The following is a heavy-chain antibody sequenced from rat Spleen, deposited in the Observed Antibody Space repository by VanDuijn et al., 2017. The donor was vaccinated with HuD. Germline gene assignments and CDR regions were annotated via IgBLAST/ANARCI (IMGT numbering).Heavy chain of an antibody. V-gene: IGHV5-27*01. CDR2: ISPSGGST. Sequence: EVQLVESGGGLVQPGRSLKLSCAASGFTFSNYDMAWVRQAPTKGLEWVASISPSGGSTYYRDSVKGRFTVSRDNAKSTLYLQMDSLRSEDTATYYCTRDRAALRVMDAWGQGASVTVSS. J-gene: IGHJ4*01. CDR3: TRDRAALRVMDA. D-gene: IGHD1-2*01. CDR1: GFTFSNYD.